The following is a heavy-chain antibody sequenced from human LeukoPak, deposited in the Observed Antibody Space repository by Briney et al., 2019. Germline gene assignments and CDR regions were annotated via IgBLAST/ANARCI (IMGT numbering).Heavy chain of an antibody. CDR2: INGDGTIT. Sequence: GGSLRLSCVASGFTVTNNYMTWVRQAPGKGLVWVSGINGDGTITNYADSVKGRFTISRDNAKNTVYLQMNSLRAEDTAVYYCSGSYSYWGQGTLVTVSS. J-gene: IGHJ4*02. D-gene: IGHD1-26*01. CDR3: SGSYSY. CDR1: GFTVTNNY. V-gene: IGHV3-74*01.